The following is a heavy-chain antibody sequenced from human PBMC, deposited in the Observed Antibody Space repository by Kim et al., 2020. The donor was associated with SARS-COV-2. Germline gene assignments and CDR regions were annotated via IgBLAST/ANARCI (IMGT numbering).Heavy chain of an antibody. D-gene: IGHD3-10*01. V-gene: IGHV3-33*01. CDR1: GFTFSSYG. CDR3: ALGSGSYYNPLDY. J-gene: IGHJ4*02. CDR2: IWYDGSNK. Sequence: GGSLRLSCAASGFTFSSYGMHWVRQAPGKGLEWVADIWYDGSNKYYTDSVKGRFTISRDNSKNTLYLQMNSLRAEDTAVYYCALGSGSYYNPLDYWGQGTLDTVSS.